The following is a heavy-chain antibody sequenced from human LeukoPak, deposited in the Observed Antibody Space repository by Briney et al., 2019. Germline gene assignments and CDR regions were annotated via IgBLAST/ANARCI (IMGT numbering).Heavy chain of an antibody. CDR1: GYSFTSYW. Sequence: GESLKISFKGSGYSFTSYWIGWGRQMPGKGLEWMGIILPGDSDTRYSPSFQGQVTISADKSISTAYLQWSSLKASDTAMYYCARLPSSGFYYGHYWGQGTLVTVSS. V-gene: IGHV5-51*01. CDR2: ILPGDSDT. J-gene: IGHJ4*02. D-gene: IGHD3-22*01. CDR3: ARLPSSGFYYGHY.